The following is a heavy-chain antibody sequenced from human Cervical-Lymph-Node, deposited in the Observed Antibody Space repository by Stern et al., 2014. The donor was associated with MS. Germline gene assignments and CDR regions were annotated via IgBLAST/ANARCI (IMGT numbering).Heavy chain of an antibody. V-gene: IGHV3-33*01. CDR3: ARVVYSSGWYDY. Sequence: VQLLESGGGVVQPGRSLRLSCAASGFTFSSYGMHWVRQAPGKGLEWVAVIWYDGSNKYYADSVKGRFTISRDNSKNTLYLQMNSLRAEDTAVYYCARVVYSSGWYDYWGQGTLVTVSS. J-gene: IGHJ4*02. CDR1: GFTFSSYG. CDR2: IWYDGSNK. D-gene: IGHD6-19*01.